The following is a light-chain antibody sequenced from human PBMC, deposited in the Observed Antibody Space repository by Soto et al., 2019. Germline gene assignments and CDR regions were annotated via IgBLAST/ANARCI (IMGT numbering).Light chain of an antibody. Sequence: DIQMTQSPSSLSASVGDRVTITCRASQSISSYLNWYQQKPGKAPKLLIYAASSLQSGVPSRFSGSGSGTDFTLTIASLQPEDSATYYCQQSYNLPWTFGPGTKVDI. CDR2: AAS. V-gene: IGKV1-39*01. CDR1: QSISSY. J-gene: IGKJ1*01. CDR3: QQSYNLPWT.